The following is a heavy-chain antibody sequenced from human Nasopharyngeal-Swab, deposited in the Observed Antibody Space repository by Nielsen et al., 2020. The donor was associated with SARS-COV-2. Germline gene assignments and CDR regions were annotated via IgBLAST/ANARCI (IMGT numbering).Heavy chain of an antibody. V-gene: IGHV3-30-3*01. J-gene: IGHJ4*02. CDR2: ISYDGSNK. CDR3: ARDSSGWSGYFDY. CDR1: GFTFSSYA. D-gene: IGHD6-19*01. Sequence: GGSLRLSCAASGFTFSSYAMHWVRQAPGKGLEWVAVISYDGSNKYYADSVKGRFTISRDNSKNTLYLQMSSLRAEDTAVYYCARDSSGWSGYFDYWGQGTLVTVSS.